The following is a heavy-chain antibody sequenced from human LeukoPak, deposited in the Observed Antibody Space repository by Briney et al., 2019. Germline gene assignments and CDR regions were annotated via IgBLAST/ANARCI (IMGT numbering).Heavy chain of an antibody. D-gene: IGHD3-10*01. J-gene: IGHJ6*03. V-gene: IGHV3-23*01. CDR1: GFTFSSYA. CDR3: ARNIRGSVYYYYYYMDV. Sequence: GGSLRLSCAASGFTFSSYAMSWVRQAPGKGLEWVSPISGSGSSTYYADSVKGRFTISRDNAKNSLYLQMNSLRAEDTAVYYCARNIRGSVYYYYYYMDVWGKGTTVTISS. CDR2: ISGSGSST.